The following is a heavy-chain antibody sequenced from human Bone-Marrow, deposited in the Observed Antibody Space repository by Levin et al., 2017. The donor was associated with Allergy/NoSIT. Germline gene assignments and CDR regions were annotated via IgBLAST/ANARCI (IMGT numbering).Heavy chain of an antibody. CDR3: ARAVVVVPAAITPGMN. Sequence: GESLKISCAASGFTFSSYAMSWVRQAPGKGLEWVSAISGSGGSTYYADSVKGRFTISRDNSKNTLYLQMNSLRAEDTAVYYCARAVVVVPAAITPGMNWGQGTLVTVSS. CDR1: GFTFSSYA. J-gene: IGHJ4*02. CDR2: ISGSGGST. D-gene: IGHD2-2*01. V-gene: IGHV3-23*01.